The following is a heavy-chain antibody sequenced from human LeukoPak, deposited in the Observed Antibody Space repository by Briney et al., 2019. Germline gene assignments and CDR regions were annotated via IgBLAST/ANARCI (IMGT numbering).Heavy chain of an antibody. CDR2: ISYTGRT. CDR3: TRTYSSSSIDY. CDR1: GGSISSYY. J-gene: IGHJ4*02. V-gene: IGHV4-59*01. D-gene: IGHD6-6*01. Sequence: SETLSLTCTVSGGSISSYYWSWIRQPPGKGLEWLGYISYTGRTNSNPSLKSRVTMSIDTSKNQLSLQLSSVTTADTAVYYCTRTYSSSSIDYWGQGALVTVSS.